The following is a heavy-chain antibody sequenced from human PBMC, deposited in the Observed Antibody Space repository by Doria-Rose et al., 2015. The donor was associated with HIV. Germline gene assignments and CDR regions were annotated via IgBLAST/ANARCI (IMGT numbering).Heavy chain of an antibody. D-gene: IGHD6-13*01. V-gene: IGHV2-26*01. Sequence: ESGPVLVKPTETLTLTCTVSGVSLSSPGMGVSWIRQPPGKALEWLANIFSDDERSYKTSLKSRLTISRGTSKSQAVLTMTDMDPVDTATYYCARIKSSRWYHKYYLDFWGQGTLVIVSA. CDR3: ARIKSSRWYHKYYLDF. CDR2: IFSDDER. J-gene: IGHJ4*02. CDR1: GVSLSSPGMG.